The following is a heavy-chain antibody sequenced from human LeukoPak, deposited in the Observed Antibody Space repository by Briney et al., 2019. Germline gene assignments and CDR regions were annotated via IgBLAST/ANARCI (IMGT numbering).Heavy chain of an antibody. CDR3: AKVRERYCGGGSCYPLDY. D-gene: IGHD2-15*01. CDR1: GYTFTSYD. CDR2: MNPNSGNT. J-gene: IGHJ4*02. Sequence: ASVKVSCKASGYTFTSYDINWVRQATGQGLEWMGWMNPNSGNTGYAQKFQGRVTITRNTSISTAYMELSSLRSEDTAVYYCAKVRERYCGGGSCYPLDYWGQGTLVTVSS. V-gene: IGHV1-8*03.